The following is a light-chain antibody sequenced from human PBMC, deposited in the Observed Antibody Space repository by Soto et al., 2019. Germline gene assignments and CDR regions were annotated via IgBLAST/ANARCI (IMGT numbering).Light chain of an antibody. CDR1: QSVNTY. CDR2: AAS. CDR3: QQSSSAPLT. J-gene: IGKJ3*01. Sequence: DIPMTQSPSSLSASEGDRVTITCRASQSVNTYLNWYQHKPEKAPKLLIYAASSLQSGVPSRFSGSGSGTEFTLTISSLQPEESAVYYCQQSSSAPLTFGPGTKVDIK. V-gene: IGKV1-39*01.